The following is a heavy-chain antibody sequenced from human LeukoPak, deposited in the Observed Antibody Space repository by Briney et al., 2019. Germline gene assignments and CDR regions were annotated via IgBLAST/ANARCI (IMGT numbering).Heavy chain of an antibody. Sequence: SETLSLTCTVSGGSISSYYWSWIRQPPGKGLEWIGYIYYSGSTNYNPSLKSRVTISVDTSKNQFSLKLSSVIAADTAEYYCARDAHPYGSGSYLFDYWGQGTLVTVSS. D-gene: IGHD3-10*01. J-gene: IGHJ4*02. V-gene: IGHV4-59*01. CDR2: IYYSGST. CDR1: GGSISSYY. CDR3: ARDAHPYGSGSYLFDY.